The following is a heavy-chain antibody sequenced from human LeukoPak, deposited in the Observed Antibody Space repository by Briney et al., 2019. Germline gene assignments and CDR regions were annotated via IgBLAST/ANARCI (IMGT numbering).Heavy chain of an antibody. CDR1: GFTFSSYA. J-gene: IGHJ4*02. Sequence: GGSLRLSCAASGFTFSSYAMSWVRQAPGKGLEWVSTITGSGGNTYYADSVKGRFTISRDNSKNTLYLQMSSLRAEDTAVYYCAEMRSGNFDYWGQGTLVTVSS. CDR3: AEMRSGNFDY. CDR2: ITGSGGNT. V-gene: IGHV3-23*01. D-gene: IGHD1-14*01.